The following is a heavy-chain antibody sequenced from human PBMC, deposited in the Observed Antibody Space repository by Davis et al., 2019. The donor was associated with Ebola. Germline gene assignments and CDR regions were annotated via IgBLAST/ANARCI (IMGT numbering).Heavy chain of an antibody. Sequence: ASVKVSCKASGYTFTGYYMHWVRQAPGQGLEWMGWINPNSGGTNYAQKFQGWVTMTRDTSISTAYMELSSLRSEDTAVYYCARGRMVGDRWGLHYWGQGTLVTVSS. V-gene: IGHV1-2*04. CDR1: GYTFTGYY. CDR3: ARGRMVGDRWGLHY. D-gene: IGHD2-8*01. CDR2: INPNSGGT. J-gene: IGHJ4*02.